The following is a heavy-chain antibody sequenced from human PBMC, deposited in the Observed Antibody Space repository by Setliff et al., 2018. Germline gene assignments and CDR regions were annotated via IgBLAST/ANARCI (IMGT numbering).Heavy chain of an antibody. Sequence: GASVKVSCKASAFTKYYVHWVRQAPGQGLEWMGIIHPSGGSTTYAQKFQGRVTMTRDTSTGTVNMELSSLRSEDTAVYYCASYERYCYGGSCYYFDYWGQGTLVTAPQ. V-gene: IGHV1-46*01. J-gene: IGHJ4*02. CDR1: AFTKYY. D-gene: IGHD2-15*01. CDR3: ASYERYCYGGSCYYFDY. CDR2: IHPSGGST.